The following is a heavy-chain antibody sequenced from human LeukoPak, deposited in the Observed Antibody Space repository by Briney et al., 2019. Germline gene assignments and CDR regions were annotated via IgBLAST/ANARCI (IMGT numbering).Heavy chain of an antibody. J-gene: IGHJ6*02. D-gene: IGHD3-10*01. Sequence: GGSLRLSCAASGFTFSSYAIHWVRQAPGKGLEWVAVISYDGSNKYYADSVKGRFTISRDNSKNTLYLQMNSLRAEDTAVYYCARAMVRGVRGYYYYGMDVWGQGTTVTVSS. V-gene: IGHV3-30-3*01. CDR1: GFTFSSYA. CDR2: ISYDGSNK. CDR3: ARAMVRGVRGYYYYGMDV.